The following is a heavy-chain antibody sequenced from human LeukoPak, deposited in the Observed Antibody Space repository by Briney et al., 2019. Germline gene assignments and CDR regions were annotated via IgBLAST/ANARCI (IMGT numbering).Heavy chain of an antibody. CDR1: GFTFSSYA. CDR3: VRDRGTYRPIDY. CDR2: ISYDGSNK. V-gene: IGHV3-30-3*01. Sequence: GGSLRLSCAASGFTFSSYAMHWVRQAPGKGLEWVAVISYDGSNKYYADSVKGRFTISRDNSKNTLYLQMNSLRAEDTAIYYCVRDRGTYRPIDYWGQGTLVTVSS. J-gene: IGHJ4*02. D-gene: IGHD1-26*01.